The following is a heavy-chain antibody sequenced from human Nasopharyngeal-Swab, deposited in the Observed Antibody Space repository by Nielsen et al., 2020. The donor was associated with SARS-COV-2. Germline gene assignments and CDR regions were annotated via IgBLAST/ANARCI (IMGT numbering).Heavy chain of an antibody. Sequence: GESLKISCAASGFTFSSYRMNWVRQAPGKGLEWVANIKQDGSEKYYVDSVKGRFTISRDNAKNPLYLQMNSMRAEDTAVYYCARGNIGYGTFDSWGQGTLVTVSS. V-gene: IGHV3-7*04. CDR1: GFTFSSYR. D-gene: IGHD2/OR15-2a*01. CDR2: IKQDGSEK. J-gene: IGHJ4*01. CDR3: ARGNIGYGTFDS.